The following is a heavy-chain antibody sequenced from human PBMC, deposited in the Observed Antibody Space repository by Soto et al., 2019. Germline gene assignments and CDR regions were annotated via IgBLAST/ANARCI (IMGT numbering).Heavy chain of an antibody. CDR3: ATAEVDY. V-gene: IGHV3-74*01. CDR2: MNSDGSTT. J-gene: IGHJ4*02. Sequence: GGSLRLSCAASGFTFGNYWMHWVRQAPGKGLEWVSRMNSDGSTTNYADSVKGRFTVSRDNAKNTLYLQMSSLRAEDTAVYYCATAEVDYWGPGTLVTAPQ. CDR1: GFTFGNYW.